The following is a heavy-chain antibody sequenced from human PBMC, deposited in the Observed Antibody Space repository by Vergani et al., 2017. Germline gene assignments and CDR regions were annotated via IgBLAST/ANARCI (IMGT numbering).Heavy chain of an antibody. J-gene: IGHJ4*02. CDR1: GFTLGDYA. CDR2: IWSKPYGGTT. CDR3: SRGRGYSFGYSDY. D-gene: IGHD5-18*01. V-gene: IGHV3-49*04. Sequence: EVHLVESGGGLVQPGRSLRLSCSGSGFTLGDYAMTWVRQAPGKGLEWVAFIWSKPYGGTTEYVASVKGRFTISRDDSKSIAYLQLSGLKTEDTAVYFCSRGRGYSFGYSDYWGQGTLVTVSS.